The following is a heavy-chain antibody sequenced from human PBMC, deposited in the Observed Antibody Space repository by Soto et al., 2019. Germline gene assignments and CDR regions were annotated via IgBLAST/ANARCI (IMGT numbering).Heavy chain of an antibody. CDR3: ARASSPYDSSGYCDS. Sequence: QVQLVQSGAEVKKPGASVKVSCKASGYTFTSHGISWVRQAPGQGLEWMGWISAYNAKTDYAQKFQGRVIMTTDTSTNTAFMDLRSLRSDDTAVYYCARASSPYDSSGYCDSWGQGTLVTVSS. V-gene: IGHV1-18*01. CDR1: GYTFTSHG. J-gene: IGHJ4*02. CDR2: ISAYNAKT. D-gene: IGHD3-22*01.